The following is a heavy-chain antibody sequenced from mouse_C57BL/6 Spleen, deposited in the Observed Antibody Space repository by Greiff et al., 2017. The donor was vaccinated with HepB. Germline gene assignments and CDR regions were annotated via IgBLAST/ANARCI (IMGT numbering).Heavy chain of an antibody. J-gene: IGHJ1*03. CDR3: TRNYGSSHHWYFDV. D-gene: IGHD1-1*01. Sequence: DVQLVESGEGLVKPGGSLKLSCAASGFTFSSYAMSWVRQTPEKRLEWVAYISSGGDYIYYADTVKGRFTISRDNARNTLYLQMSSLKSEDTAMYYCTRNYGSSHHWYFDVWGTGTTVTVSS. CDR2: ISSGGDYI. CDR1: GFTFSSYA. V-gene: IGHV5-9-1*02.